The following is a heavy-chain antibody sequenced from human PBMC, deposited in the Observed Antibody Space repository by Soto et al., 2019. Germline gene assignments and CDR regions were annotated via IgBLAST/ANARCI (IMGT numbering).Heavy chain of an antibody. CDR1: GFTFSNAW. CDR2: IKSKTDGGTT. V-gene: IGHV3-15*01. CDR3: TTDGLADAVMFDY. Sequence: PGGSLRLSCAASGFTFSNAWMSWVRQAPGKGLEWVGRIKSKTDGGTTDYAAPVKGRFTISRDDSKNTLYLQMNSLKTEDTAVYYCTTDGLADAVMFDYWGQGTLVTVSS. D-gene: IGHD6-13*01. J-gene: IGHJ4*02.